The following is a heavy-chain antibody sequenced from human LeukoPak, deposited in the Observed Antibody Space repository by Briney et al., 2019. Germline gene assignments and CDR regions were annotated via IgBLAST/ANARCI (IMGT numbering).Heavy chain of an antibody. V-gene: IGHV1-18*01. Sequence: ASVKLSCKASGYTFTSYGISWVRQAPGQGLEWMGWISAYNGNTNYAQKLQGRVTMTTDTSTSTAYMELRSLRSDDTAVYYCARGSNYYYYYGMDVWGQGTTVTVSS. CDR2: ISAYNGNT. CDR3: ARGSNYYYYYGMDV. CDR1: GYTFTSYG. J-gene: IGHJ6*02.